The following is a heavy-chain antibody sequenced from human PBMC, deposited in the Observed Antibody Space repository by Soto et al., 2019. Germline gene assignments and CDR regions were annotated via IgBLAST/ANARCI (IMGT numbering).Heavy chain of an antibody. V-gene: IGHV3-21*01. D-gene: IGHD6-19*01. J-gene: IGHJ1*01. CDR1: GFTFSSYS. Sequence: GGSLRLSCATSGFTFSSYSINWVRQAPVKGLEWVSSSSSSSSYIYYADAVKGRFTISRDNAKNSLYLQMNSLRAEDTAVYYCARDLLGSGLAGNWGQGTLVTVSS. CDR2: SSSSSSYI. CDR3: ARDLLGSGLAGN.